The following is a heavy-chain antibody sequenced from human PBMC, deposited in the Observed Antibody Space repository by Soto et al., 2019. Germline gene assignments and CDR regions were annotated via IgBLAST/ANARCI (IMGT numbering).Heavy chain of an antibody. J-gene: IGHJ6*02. CDR3: ARGASIAARTTRYYSYYYGMDV. CDR1: GDSVSSNSAA. V-gene: IGHV6-1*01. Sequence: PSQTLSLTCAISGDSVSSNSAAWNWIRQSPSRGLEWLGRTYYRSKWYNDYAVSVKSRITINPDTSKNQFSLQLNSVTHEDTAVYYCARGASIAARTTRYYSYYYGMDVWGQGTTVTVSS. CDR2: TYYRSKWYN. D-gene: IGHD6-6*01.